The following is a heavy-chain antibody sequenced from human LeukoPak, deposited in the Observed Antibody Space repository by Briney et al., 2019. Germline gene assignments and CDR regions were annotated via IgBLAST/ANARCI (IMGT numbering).Heavy chain of an antibody. D-gene: IGHD3-10*01. Sequence: GGSLRLSCAASGFTFSSYGMHWVRQAPGKELEWVAVISYDGSNKYYADSVKGRFTISRDNAKNTLYLQMNSLRAEDTAVYYCARHLNYYLDYWGQGTLVTVSS. CDR1: GFTFSSYG. CDR2: ISYDGSNK. CDR3: ARHLNYYLDY. J-gene: IGHJ4*02. V-gene: IGHV3-30*03.